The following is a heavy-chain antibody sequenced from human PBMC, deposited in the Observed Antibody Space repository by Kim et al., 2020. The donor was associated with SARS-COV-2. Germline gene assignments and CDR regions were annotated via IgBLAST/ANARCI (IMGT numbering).Heavy chain of an antibody. CDR2: INTNTGDP. CDR3: AIDHFGSGGYIWGAFDS. Sequence: ASVKVSCKASGYTFTNYAMNWVRQAPGQGLEWMGWINTNTGDPTYAQGFRGRFVFSFDTSVYTASLQISGLKAEDTAVYYCAIDHFGSGGYIWGAFDSW. V-gene: IGHV7-4-1*02. D-gene: IGHD2-15*01. J-gene: IGHJ4*01. CDR1: GYTFTNYA.